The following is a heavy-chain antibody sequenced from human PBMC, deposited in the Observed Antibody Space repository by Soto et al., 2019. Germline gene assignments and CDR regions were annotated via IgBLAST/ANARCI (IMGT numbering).Heavy chain of an antibody. V-gene: IGHV1-8*01. D-gene: IGHD4-17*01. CDR1: GYTFTSYD. Sequence: ASVKVSCKASGYTFTSYDINWVRQATGQGLEWMGWMNPNSGNTGYAQKFQGRVTMTRNTSISTAYMELSSLRSEDTAVYYCARGPPQDYGVDYWGQGTLVTVSS. J-gene: IGHJ4*02. CDR3: ARGPPQDYGVDY. CDR2: MNPNSGNT.